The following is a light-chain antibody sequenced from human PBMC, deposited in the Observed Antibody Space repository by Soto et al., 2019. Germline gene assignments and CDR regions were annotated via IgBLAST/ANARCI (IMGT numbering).Light chain of an antibody. CDR3: QQYNGWPIT. CDR1: QGVDSSF. CDR2: GAS. V-gene: IGKV3-20*01. J-gene: IGKJ5*01. Sequence: EIVLTQSPGTLSLSPGARATLSCRASQGVDSSFLAWYQQKPGQAPRLLIYGASTRVTGIPDRFSGSGSGTDFTLTIDRLEPEDFAMYYCQQYNGWPITFGQGTRLEI.